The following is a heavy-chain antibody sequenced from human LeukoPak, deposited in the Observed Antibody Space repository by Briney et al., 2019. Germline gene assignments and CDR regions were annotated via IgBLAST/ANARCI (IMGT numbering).Heavy chain of an antibody. Sequence: PSETLSLTYTVSGGSISSSSYYWGWIRQPPGKGLEWIGSIYYSGSTYYNPSLKSRVTISVDTSKNQFSLKLSSVTAADTAVYYCARLHPDFDYWGQGTLVTVSS. J-gene: IGHJ4*02. CDR3: ARLHPDFDY. CDR2: IYYSGST. V-gene: IGHV4-39*01. CDR1: GGSISSSSYY.